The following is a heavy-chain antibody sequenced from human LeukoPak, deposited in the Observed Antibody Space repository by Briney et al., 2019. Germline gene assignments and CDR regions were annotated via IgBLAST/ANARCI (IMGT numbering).Heavy chain of an antibody. D-gene: IGHD2-15*01. CDR3: ALGGLAPVFDY. CDR1: GGSISSYY. Sequence: SETLSLTCTVSGGSISSYYWSWIRQPPGKGLEWIGYIYYSGSTNYNPSLKSRVTISVDTSKNQFSLKLSSVTAADTAVYYCALGGLAPVFDYWGQGTLVTVSS. J-gene: IGHJ4*02. CDR2: IYYSGST. V-gene: IGHV4-59*01.